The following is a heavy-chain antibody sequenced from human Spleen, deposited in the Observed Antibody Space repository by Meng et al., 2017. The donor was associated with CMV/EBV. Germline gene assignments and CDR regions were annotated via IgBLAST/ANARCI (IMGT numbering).Heavy chain of an antibody. V-gene: IGHV3-66*02. CDR3: ARGRYGSELF. Sequence: GGSLRLSCVASGFTVGSNYLTWVRQAPGKGLAWVSLIYHGGTTKYADSVKGRFTISTDISENTLHLLMTSLRTEDTATYYCARGRYGSELFWGRGTLVTVSS. D-gene: IGHD3-10*01. J-gene: IGHJ4*02. CDR2: IYHGGTT. CDR1: GFTVGSNY.